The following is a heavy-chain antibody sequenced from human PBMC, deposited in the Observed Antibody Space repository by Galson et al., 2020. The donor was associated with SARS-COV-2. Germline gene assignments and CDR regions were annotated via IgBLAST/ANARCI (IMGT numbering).Heavy chain of an antibody. Sequence: GGSLRLSCAASGFTFSNAWMSWVRQAPGKGLEWVGRIKSKTDGGTTDYAAPVKGRFTISRDDSKNTLYLQMNSLKTEDTAVYYCTTDTPTYYYDSSGYYGAFDIWGQGTMVTVSS. CDR1: GFTFSNAW. CDR2: IKSKTDGGTT. V-gene: IGHV3-15*01. CDR3: TTDTPTYYYDSSGYYGAFDI. J-gene: IGHJ3*02. D-gene: IGHD3-22*01.